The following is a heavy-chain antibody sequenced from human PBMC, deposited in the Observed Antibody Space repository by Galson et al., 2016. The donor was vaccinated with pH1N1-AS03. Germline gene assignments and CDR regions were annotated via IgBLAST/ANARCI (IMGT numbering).Heavy chain of an antibody. D-gene: IGHD1-1*01. CDR2: IIPTLGTV. V-gene: IGHV1-69*10. Sequence: SVKVSCKAYGDSFNNYAISWVRQAPGQGLQWVGGIIPTLGTVHVAQSFQGRVTITADTSTNTAHMELSSLRSEDTAVYYCARILAYNIGRVHYWGQGTHVTVSS. J-gene: IGHJ4*02. CDR1: GDSFNNYA. CDR3: ARILAYNIGRVHY.